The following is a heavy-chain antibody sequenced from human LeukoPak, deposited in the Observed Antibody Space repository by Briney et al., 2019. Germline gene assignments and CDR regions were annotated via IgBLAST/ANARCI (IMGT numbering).Heavy chain of an antibody. CDR1: GGSISPYF. D-gene: IGHD3-22*01. V-gene: IGHV4-59*08. CDR2: IYYTGST. Sequence: PSETLSLACTVSGGSISPYFWSWIRQPPGKGLEWIGYIYYTGSTSYNPSLKSRVTISADTSKNQFSLKLSSVTAADTAVYYCARHYPNHRYDSSGYYYGGFDYWGQGSPVTVSS. CDR3: ARHYPNHRYDSSGYYYGGFDY. J-gene: IGHJ4*02.